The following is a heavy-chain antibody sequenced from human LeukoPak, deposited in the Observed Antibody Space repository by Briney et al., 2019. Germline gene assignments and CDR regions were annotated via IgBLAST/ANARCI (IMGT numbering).Heavy chain of an antibody. D-gene: IGHD4-17*01. CDR2: IYYSGST. CDR1: GGSISSSSYY. J-gene: IGHJ6*03. Sequence: SETLSLTCTVSGGSISSSSYYWGWTRQPPGKGLEWIGSIYYSGSTYYNPSLKSRVTISVDTSKNQFSLKLSSVTAADTAVYYCARESRYGDYYYYYMDVWGKGTTVTVSS. V-gene: IGHV4-39*07. CDR3: ARESRYGDYYYYYMDV.